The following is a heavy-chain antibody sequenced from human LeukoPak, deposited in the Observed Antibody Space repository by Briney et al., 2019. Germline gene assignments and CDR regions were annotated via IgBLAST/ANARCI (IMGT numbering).Heavy chain of an antibody. J-gene: IGHJ4*02. V-gene: IGHV3-23*01. CDR1: GFTFSSYA. CDR3: AKHPLTYYYDSSGYYLYYFDY. D-gene: IGHD3-22*01. Sequence: TLGSLRLSCAASGFTFSSYAMSTVRQAPGNGLKWFSAISVSGGSTYYADSVKGRLTISRDNSKNTLYLQMNSLRAEDTAVYYCAKHPLTYYYDSSGYYLYYFDYWGQGTLVTVSS. CDR2: ISVSGGST.